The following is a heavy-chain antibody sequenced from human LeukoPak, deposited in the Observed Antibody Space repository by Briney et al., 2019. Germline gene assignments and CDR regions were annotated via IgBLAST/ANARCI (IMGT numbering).Heavy chain of an antibody. Sequence: GSLRLSCAASGFTFSDHYMDWVRQAPGKGLEWVGRTRVKANSYSTEYAASVKGRFTISRDDSKNSLYLQLSSLITEDTAVYYCARAIVDPPYYFDYWGQGTLVTVSS. J-gene: IGHJ4*02. D-gene: IGHD2-15*01. CDR2: TRVKANSYST. CDR3: ARAIVDPPYYFDY. V-gene: IGHV3-72*01. CDR1: GFTFSDHY.